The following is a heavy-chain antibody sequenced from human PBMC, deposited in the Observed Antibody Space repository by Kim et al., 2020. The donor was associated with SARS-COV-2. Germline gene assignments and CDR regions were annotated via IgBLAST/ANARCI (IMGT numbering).Heavy chain of an antibody. D-gene: IGHD4-17*01. CDR2: T. CDR3: AKGATVTVFDY. J-gene: IGHJ4*02. V-gene: IGHV3-23*01. Sequence: TYYADSVKGRFTISRDNSKNTLYLQMNSLRAEDTAVYYCAKGATVTVFDYWGQGTLVTVSS.